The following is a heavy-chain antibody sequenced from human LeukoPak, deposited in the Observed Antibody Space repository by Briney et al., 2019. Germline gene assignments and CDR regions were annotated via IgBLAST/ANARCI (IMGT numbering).Heavy chain of an antibody. CDR2: IYYSGST. Sequence: PSETLSLTCTVSGGSISSGGYYWSWIRQHPGKGLEWIGYIYYSGSTYYNPSLKSRVTISVDTSKNQFSLKLSSVTAADTAVYYCAREMYSSTILVDPWGQGTLVTVSS. J-gene: IGHJ5*02. V-gene: IGHV4-31*03. CDR3: AREMYSSTILVDP. D-gene: IGHD6-13*01. CDR1: GGSISSGGYY.